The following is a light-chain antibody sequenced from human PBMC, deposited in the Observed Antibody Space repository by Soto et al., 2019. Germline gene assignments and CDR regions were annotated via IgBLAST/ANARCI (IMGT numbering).Light chain of an antibody. J-gene: IGLJ1*01. CDR2: EVS. V-gene: IGLV2-14*01. Sequence: QSALTQPASVSGSPGQSITISCTGSSSDVGGYNYVSWYQQHPGKAPKLIIYEVSNRPSGLSDRFSGSKSGNTASLTISGLQAEDEADYYCSSYTSSSTSYVFGTGTKLTVL. CDR3: SSYTSSSTSYV. CDR1: SSDVGGYNY.